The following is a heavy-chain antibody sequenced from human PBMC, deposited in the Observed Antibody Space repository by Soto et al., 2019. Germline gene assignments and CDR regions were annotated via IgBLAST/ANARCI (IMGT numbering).Heavy chain of an antibody. CDR2: IIPIFGTA. J-gene: IGHJ5*02. CDR3: ARETHSSGYYIGWFDP. V-gene: IGHV1-69*12. Sequence: QVQLVQSGAEVKKPGSSVKVSCKASGGTFSSYAISWVRQAPGQGLEWMGGIIPIFGTANYAQKFQGRVTITADESTSTAYMGLSSLRSEDTAVYYCARETHSSGYYIGWFDPWGQGTLVTVSS. CDR1: GGTFSSYA. D-gene: IGHD3-22*01.